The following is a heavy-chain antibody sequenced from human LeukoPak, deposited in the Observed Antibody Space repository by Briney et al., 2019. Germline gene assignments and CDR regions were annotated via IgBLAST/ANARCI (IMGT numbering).Heavy chain of an antibody. J-gene: IGHJ4*02. CDR2: ISGSGGST. CDR3: AKGRGIVVVTAIQL. CDR1: GFTFSCYA. V-gene: IGHV3-23*01. D-gene: IGHD2-21*02. Sequence: GGSLRLSCAASGFTFSCYAMSWVRQAPGKGLEWVSAISGSGGSTYYADSVKGRFTISRDNSKNTLYLQMNSLRAEDTAVYYCAKGRGIVVVTAIQLWGQGTLVTVSS.